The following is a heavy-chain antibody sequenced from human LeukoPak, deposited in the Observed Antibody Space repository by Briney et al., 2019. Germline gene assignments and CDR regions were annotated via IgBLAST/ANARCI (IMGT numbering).Heavy chain of an antibody. CDR2: ISWNSGSI. Sequence: GRSLRLSCAASGFTFDDYAMHWVRQAPGKGLEWVSGISWNSGSIGYADSVKGRFTISRDNAKNSLYLQMNSLRAEDMALYYCAKGLDYGDPFDYWGQGTLVTVSS. V-gene: IGHV3-9*03. D-gene: IGHD4-17*01. CDR1: GFTFDDYA. CDR3: AKGLDYGDPFDY. J-gene: IGHJ4*02.